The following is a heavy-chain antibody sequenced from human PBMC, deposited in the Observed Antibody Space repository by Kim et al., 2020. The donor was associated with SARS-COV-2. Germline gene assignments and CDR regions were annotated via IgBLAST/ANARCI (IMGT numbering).Heavy chain of an antibody. CDR1: GFTFSSYW. Sequence: GGSLRLSCAASGFTFSSYWMSWVRQAPGKGLEWVANIKQDGSEKYYVDSVKGRFTISRDNAKNSLYLQMNSLRAEDTAVYYCARDRGSTSWYYYYYYGMDVWGQGTTVTVSS. V-gene: IGHV3-7*01. CDR2: IKQDGSEK. D-gene: IGHD2-2*01. CDR3: ARDRGSTSWYYYYYYGMDV. J-gene: IGHJ6*02.